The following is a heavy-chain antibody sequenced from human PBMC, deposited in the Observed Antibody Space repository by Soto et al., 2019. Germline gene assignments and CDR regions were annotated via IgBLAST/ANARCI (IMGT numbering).Heavy chain of an antibody. CDR3: ARGSYYYYYGMDV. J-gene: IGHJ6*02. D-gene: IGHD1-26*01. CDR1: GGSISSYY. Sequence: SETLSLTCTVSGGSISSYYWSWIRQPPGKGLEWIGYIYYSGSTNYNPSLKSRVTISVDTSKNQFSLKLSSVTAADTAVYYCARGSYYYYYGMDVWGQGTTVTVSS. CDR2: IYYSGST. V-gene: IGHV4-59*01.